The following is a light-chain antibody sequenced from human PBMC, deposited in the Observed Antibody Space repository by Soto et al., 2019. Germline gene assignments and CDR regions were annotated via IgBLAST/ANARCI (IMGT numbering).Light chain of an antibody. CDR2: AAS. J-gene: IGKJ1*01. Sequence: DIQMTQSPSSLSASVGDRVTITCRASQGIGNDLGWYLQKPGKAPKRLIYAASSLPSGVPSRFSGSGSGTEFTLTISSLRPEDFATYYCLQHHSYPRTFGQGTKVEIK. V-gene: IGKV1-17*01. CDR1: QGIGND. CDR3: LQHHSYPRT.